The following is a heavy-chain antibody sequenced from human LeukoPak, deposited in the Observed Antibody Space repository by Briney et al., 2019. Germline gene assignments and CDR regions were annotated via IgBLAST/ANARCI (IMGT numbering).Heavy chain of an antibody. CDR3: ARKGWLQLGAFDI. Sequence: PSETLSLTCTVSGGSISSSSYYWGWIRQPPGKGLEWIGSIYYSGSTYYNPSLKSRVSISVDTSKNQFSLKLSSVTAADTAVYYCARKGWLQLGAFDIWGQGTVVTVSS. CDR2: IYYSGST. V-gene: IGHV4-39*07. J-gene: IGHJ3*02. D-gene: IGHD5-24*01. CDR1: GGSISSSSYY.